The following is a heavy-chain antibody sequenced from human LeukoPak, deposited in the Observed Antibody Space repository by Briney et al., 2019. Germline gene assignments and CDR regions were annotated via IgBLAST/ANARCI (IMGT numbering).Heavy chain of an antibody. CDR1: GGSISSYY. CDR2: IYYSGST. CDR3: ARLSSSGQGAALCDY. V-gene: IGHV4-59*08. D-gene: IGHD3-3*01. Sequence: SSETLSLTCTVSGGSISSYYWSWIRQAPGKGLEWIGYIYYSGSTNYNPSLKSRVTISVDTSKNSLSLKLSSVTAADTAVYYCARLSSSGQGAALCDYWGQGTLVTVSS. J-gene: IGHJ4*02.